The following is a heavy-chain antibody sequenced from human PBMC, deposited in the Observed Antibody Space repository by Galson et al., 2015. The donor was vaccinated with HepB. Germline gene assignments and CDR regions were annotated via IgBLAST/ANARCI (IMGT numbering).Heavy chain of an antibody. J-gene: IGHJ6*02. Sequence: TLSLTCTVSGGSISSGYYYWSWIRQPPGKGLEWIGYIYDSGSTYYNPSLKSRVTISLDTSKNQVSLKLTSVTAADTAVYYCARGSYSITWGYHYYGMDVWGQGTTVTVSS. V-gene: IGHV4-30-4*01. CDR2: IYDSGST. D-gene: IGHD6-13*01. CDR1: GGSISSGYYY. CDR3: ARGSYSITWGYHYYGMDV.